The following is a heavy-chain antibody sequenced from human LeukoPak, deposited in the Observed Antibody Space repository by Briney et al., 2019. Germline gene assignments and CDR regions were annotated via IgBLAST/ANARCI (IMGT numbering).Heavy chain of an antibody. Sequence: GGSLRLSCAASGFTFSSYAMNWVRQAPGKGLEWVSAICSNDNNTYYAHSVKGRFTISRDNSKNTLSLQLNSLRAEDTAVYYCAKGTSSSCYRAPNYWGQGTLVTVSS. V-gene: IGHV3-23*01. CDR3: AKGTSSSCYRAPNY. J-gene: IGHJ4*02. D-gene: IGHD2-15*01. CDR1: GFTFSSYA. CDR2: ICSNDNNT.